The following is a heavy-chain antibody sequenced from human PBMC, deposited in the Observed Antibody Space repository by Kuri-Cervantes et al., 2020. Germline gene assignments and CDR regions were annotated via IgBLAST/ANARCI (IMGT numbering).Heavy chain of an antibody. CDR1: GYTFTSYC. Sequence: ASVKVSCKASGYTFTSYCMHWVRQAPGQGLEWMGIINPSGGSTSYAQKFQGRVTMTRDTSTSTVYMELRSLRSDKTAVYDCAKDEGWPRDSSGYHGDAFDIWGQGTMVTVSS. CDR3: AKDEGWPRDSSGYHGDAFDI. CDR2: INPSGGST. D-gene: IGHD3-22*01. J-gene: IGHJ3*02. V-gene: IGHV1-46*01.